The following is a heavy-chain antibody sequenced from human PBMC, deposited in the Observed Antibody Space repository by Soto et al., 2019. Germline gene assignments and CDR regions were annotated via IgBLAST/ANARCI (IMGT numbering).Heavy chain of an antibody. Sequence: EVQLLESGGGLVQPGGSLRLSCAASGFTFSNYAMNWVRQAPGKGLEWISVISGSGGSTYYADSVKGRFTISRDNSKNTLQLQMNSLRAEDTAVYYCAKRGSGSYFDYWSQGTLGTVSS. CDR1: GFTFSNYA. CDR3: AKRGSGSYFDY. V-gene: IGHV3-23*01. D-gene: IGHD3-10*01. J-gene: IGHJ4*02. CDR2: ISGSGGST.